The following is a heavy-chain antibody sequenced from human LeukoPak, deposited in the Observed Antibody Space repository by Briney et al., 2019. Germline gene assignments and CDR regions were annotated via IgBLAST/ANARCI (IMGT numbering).Heavy chain of an antibody. D-gene: IGHD3-22*01. CDR3: ASSNYYDSSGYYYDFDY. CDR2: IYYSGST. Sequence: SETLSLTCTVSGGSISSSSYYWGWIRQPPGKGLEWIGSIYYSGSTYYNPSLKSRVTISVDTSKNQFSLKLSSVTAADTAVYYCASSNYYDSSGYYYDFDYWGQGTLVTVSS. CDR1: GGSISSSSYY. V-gene: IGHV4-39*07. J-gene: IGHJ4*02.